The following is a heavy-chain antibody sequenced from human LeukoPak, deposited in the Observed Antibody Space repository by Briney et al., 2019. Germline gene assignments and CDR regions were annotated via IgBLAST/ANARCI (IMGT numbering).Heavy chain of an antibody. V-gene: IGHV3-23*01. D-gene: IGHD6-19*01. CDR2: TVSRGTT. Sequence: GGSLRLSCVASGFTFTSDAMNWVRQAPGKGLEWVSSTVSRGTTQYADSVKGRFTVSRDTSKNALYLQMNSLRADDTAVYYCAKCSTSAYTTGWCNWIDPWGQGTLVTVSS. CDR1: GFTFTSDA. CDR3: AKCSTSAYTTGWCNWIDP. J-gene: IGHJ5*02.